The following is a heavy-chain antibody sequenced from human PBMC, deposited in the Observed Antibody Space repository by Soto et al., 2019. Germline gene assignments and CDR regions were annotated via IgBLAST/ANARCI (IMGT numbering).Heavy chain of an antibody. Sequence: SLRLSCAVFGVTLSSYEMNWVRQAPGKGLEWVSYINKNGGTVSYADSVKGRFTISRDNAENSLHLQMNSLRAEDTAVYYCAKDRLDFDYWGQGTLVTVSS. V-gene: IGHV3-48*03. CDR3: AKDRLDFDY. J-gene: IGHJ4*02. CDR2: INKNGGTV. CDR1: GVTLSSYE. D-gene: IGHD4-17*01.